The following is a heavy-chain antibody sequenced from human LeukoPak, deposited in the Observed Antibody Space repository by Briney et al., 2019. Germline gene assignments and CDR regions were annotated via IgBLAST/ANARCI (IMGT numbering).Heavy chain of an antibody. CDR3: ARESFAARWD. CDR2: ISSSSSYI. D-gene: IGHD6-6*01. J-gene: IGHJ4*02. CDR1: GFTFSSYS. V-gene: IGHV3-21*01. Sequence: GGSLRLSCAASGFTFSSYSMNWVRQAPGRGLEWVSSISSSSSYIYYADSVKGRFTISRDNAKNSLYLQMNSLRAEDTAVYYCARESFAARWDWGQGTLVTVSS.